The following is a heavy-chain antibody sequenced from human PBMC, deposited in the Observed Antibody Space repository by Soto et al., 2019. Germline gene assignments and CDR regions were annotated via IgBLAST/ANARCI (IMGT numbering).Heavy chain of an antibody. V-gene: IGHV2-26*01. CDR3: ARIQLPASYFYYMDV. D-gene: IGHD2-2*01. Sequence: QVTLKEAGPVLVNPTETLTLTCTVSGFSLSNPRMGVAWIRQPPGKALEWLAHILSNDGKSYNTSLNSRLTISKDPSKSQVVLTMTNMDPVDTATYSCARIQLPASYFYYMDVWGKGTTVTVSS. J-gene: IGHJ6*03. CDR2: ILSNDGK. CDR1: GFSLSNPRMG.